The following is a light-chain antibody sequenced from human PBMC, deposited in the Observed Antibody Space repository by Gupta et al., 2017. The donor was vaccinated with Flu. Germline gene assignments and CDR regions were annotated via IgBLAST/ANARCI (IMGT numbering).Light chain of an antibody. J-gene: IGKJ2*01. V-gene: IGKV3-11*01. CDR2: DAS. CDR1: QSVSSY. CDR3: QQRSNWPKYT. Sequence: EIVLTQSPATLSLSPGERPTLSCTASQSVSSYLAWYQQKPGQAPRLLIYDASNRATGIPARFSGSGSGTDFTLTISSLEPEDFAVYYCQQRSNWPKYTFGQGTKLEIK.